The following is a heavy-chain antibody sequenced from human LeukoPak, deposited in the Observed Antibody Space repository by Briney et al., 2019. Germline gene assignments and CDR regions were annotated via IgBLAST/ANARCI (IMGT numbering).Heavy chain of an antibody. J-gene: IGHJ4*02. D-gene: IGHD3-22*01. CDR1: GFTFSSYA. CDR2: ISGSGGST. V-gene: IGHV3-23*01. Sequence: GGSLRLSCAASGFTFSSYAMSWVRQAPGKGLEWVSAISGSGGSTYYADSVKGRFTISRDNSKNTLYLQMNSLRAEDTAVYYCAKAYGSYYYDSSGDYYFDYWGQGTLVTVSS. CDR3: AKAYGSYYYDSSGDYYFDY.